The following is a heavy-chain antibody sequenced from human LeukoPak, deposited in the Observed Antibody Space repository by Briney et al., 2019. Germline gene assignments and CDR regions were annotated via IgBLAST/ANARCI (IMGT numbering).Heavy chain of an antibody. V-gene: IGHV4-39*07. CDR3: ASQVVPAATNGFDP. J-gene: IGHJ5*02. D-gene: IGHD2-2*01. CDR2: IYHSGST. CDR1: GDSISSSRYY. Sequence: SETLSLTCAVSGDSISSSRYYWGWIRQPPGKGLDWIGSIYHSGSTNYNPSLKSRVTISVDKSKNQFSLKLSSVTAADTAVYYCASQVVPAATNGFDPWGQGTLVTVSS.